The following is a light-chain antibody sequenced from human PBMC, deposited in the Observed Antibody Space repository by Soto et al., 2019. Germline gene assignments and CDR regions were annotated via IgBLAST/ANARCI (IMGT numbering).Light chain of an antibody. CDR3: QQGNKGYT. CDR1: QDISSW. V-gene: IGKV1-12*01. CDR2: AAS. J-gene: IGKJ2*01. Sequence: DIQMTQSPSSVSASVGDSVTITCRASQDISSWVARYQQKRGKAPKLLIYAASSLQSGDPSRFSGSGPGTDFTLTIGSLQPEDFATHFCQQGNKGYTFGQGTKLEIK.